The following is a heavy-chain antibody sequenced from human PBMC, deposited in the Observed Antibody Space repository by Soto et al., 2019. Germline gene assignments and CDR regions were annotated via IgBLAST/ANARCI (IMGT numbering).Heavy chain of an antibody. V-gene: IGHV1-8*01. CDR1: GYAFTSYD. CDR3: ATTLYGADVDY. Sequence: QVQLVQSGAEVKKPGASVKVSCKASGYAFTSYDINWGRQATGQGLEWMGWMNPNSGNTGYAQKFQGRVTMPRNTPIRTAYIELTSLTSEDTAVYYCATTLYGADVDYWGQGPLVTVSS. D-gene: IGHD4-17*01. J-gene: IGHJ4*02. CDR2: MNPNSGNT.